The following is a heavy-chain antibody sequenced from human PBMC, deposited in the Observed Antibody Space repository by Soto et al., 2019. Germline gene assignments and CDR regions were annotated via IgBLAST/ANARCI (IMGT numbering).Heavy chain of an antibody. CDR3: ARAAQKTTIFFDY. Sequence: LSLTCTVSGGSISSGGYYWNWIRQHPGKGLEWIGYIYYSGSTYYNPSLKSRVTISVDTSKNQFFLKLSSVTAADTAVYYCARAAQKTTIFFDYWGQGTLVTVSS. V-gene: IGHV4-31*03. J-gene: IGHJ4*02. CDR1: GGSISSGGYY. D-gene: IGHD6-13*01. CDR2: IYYSGST.